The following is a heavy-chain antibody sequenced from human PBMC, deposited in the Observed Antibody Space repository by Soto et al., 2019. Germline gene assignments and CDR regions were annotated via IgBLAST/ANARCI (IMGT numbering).Heavy chain of an antibody. V-gene: IGHV1-18*01. CDR3: ARGTRSALRFLEWSPGWFDP. D-gene: IGHD3-3*01. CDR2: ISAYNGNT. J-gene: IGHJ5*02. CDR1: GYTFTSCG. Sequence: ASVKVSCKASGYTFTSCGISWVRQAPGQGLEWMGWISAYNGNTNYAQKLQGRVTMTTDTSTSTAYMELRSLRSDDTAVYYCARGTRSALRFLEWSPGWFDPWGQGTLVTVS.